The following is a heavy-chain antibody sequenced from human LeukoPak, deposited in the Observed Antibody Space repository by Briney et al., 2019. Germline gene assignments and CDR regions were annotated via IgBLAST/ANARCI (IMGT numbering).Heavy chain of an antibody. D-gene: IGHD6-6*01. CDR3: AKEPYSSSHRFDY. CDR2: ISYDGSNK. Sequence: GGSLRLSCVASGFIFSSYEMNWVRQAPGKGLEWVAVISYDGSNKYYADSVKGRFTISRDNSKNMLYLQMNSLRAEDTAVYYCAKEPYSSSHRFDYWGQGTLVTVSS. J-gene: IGHJ4*02. CDR1: GFIFSSYE. V-gene: IGHV3-30*18.